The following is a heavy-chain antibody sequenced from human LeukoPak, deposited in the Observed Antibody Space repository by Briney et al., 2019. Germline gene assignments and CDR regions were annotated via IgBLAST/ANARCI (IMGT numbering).Heavy chain of an antibody. CDR3: ARAGSGYTFYYYYYGMDV. Sequence: KPLGTLSLTCAVSGGSISSSNWWSWVRQPPGKGLEWIGEIYHSGSTNYNPSLKSRVTISVDKSKNQFSLKLSSVTAADTAVYYCARAGSGYTFYYYYYGMDVWGQGTTVTVSS. D-gene: IGHD3-22*01. J-gene: IGHJ6*02. CDR2: IYHSGST. CDR1: GGSISSSNW. V-gene: IGHV4-4*02.